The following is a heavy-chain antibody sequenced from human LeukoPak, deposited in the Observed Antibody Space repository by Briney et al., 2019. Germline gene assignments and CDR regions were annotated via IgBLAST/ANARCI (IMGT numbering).Heavy chain of an antibody. J-gene: IGHJ4*02. CDR1: GFTFSSYW. CDR2: IKQDGSEK. Sequence: GGSLRLSCAASGFTFSSYWMSWVRQAPGKGLEWVANIKQDGSEKYYVDSVKGRFTISRDNAKNSLYLQMNSLRAEDTAVYYCARGSGITMVRGVICAYWGQGTLVTVSS. CDR3: ARGSGITMVRGVICAY. V-gene: IGHV3-7*01. D-gene: IGHD3-10*01.